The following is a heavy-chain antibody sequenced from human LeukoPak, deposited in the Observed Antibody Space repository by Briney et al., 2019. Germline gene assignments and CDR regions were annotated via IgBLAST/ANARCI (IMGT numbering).Heavy chain of an antibody. Sequence: PGGSLRLSCAASGFTFSRYAMSWVRQAPGKGLEWVSTLSGSDSSPYYADSVKGLFIFSRDNSKNTLYMHMNSLRAEDKAVFYCARHLQTIQKYFDLWGRGTLVTVSS. V-gene: IGHV3-23*01. CDR3: ARHLQTIQKYFDL. CDR1: GFTFSRYA. J-gene: IGHJ2*01. CDR2: LSGSDSSP. D-gene: IGHD1-1*01.